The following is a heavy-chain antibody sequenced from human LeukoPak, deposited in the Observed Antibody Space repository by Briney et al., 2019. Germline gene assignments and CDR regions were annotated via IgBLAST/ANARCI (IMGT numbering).Heavy chain of an antibody. J-gene: IGHJ4*02. D-gene: IGHD4-17*01. Sequence: SETLSLTCTVSGGSISSYYWSWIRQPPGKGLKWIGYIYYSGSTNYNPSLKSRVTISVDTSKNQFSLKLSSVTAADTAVYCCARDRDLRSGYDYWGQGTLVTVSS. V-gene: IGHV4-59*01. CDR1: GGSISSYY. CDR2: IYYSGST. CDR3: ARDRDLRSGYDY.